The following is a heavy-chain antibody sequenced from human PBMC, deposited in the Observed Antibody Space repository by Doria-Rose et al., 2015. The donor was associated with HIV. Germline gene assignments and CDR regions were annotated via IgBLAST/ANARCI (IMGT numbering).Heavy chain of an antibody. V-gene: IGHV4-31*03. J-gene: IGHJ4*02. CDR1: GASVSSRGYY. CDR3: ARMGSYRELDY. Sequence: VQLQESGPGLVKPSETLSLTCSVSGASVSSRGYYWNWIRQVPGKGLESLGYTYHTGTSDYSPSLKSRLNMAVDTSKNQFSLKLSFVTVADTAVYYCARMGSYRELDYWGQGALVIVSA. CDR2: TYHTGTS. D-gene: IGHD3-3*01.